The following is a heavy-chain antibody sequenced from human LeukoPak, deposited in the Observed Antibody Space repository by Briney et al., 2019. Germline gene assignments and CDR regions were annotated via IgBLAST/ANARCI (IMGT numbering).Heavy chain of an antibody. CDR2: INAGNGDT. V-gene: IGHV1-3*01. CDR3: ARDPTNKWKLPLYYLDY. J-gene: IGHJ4*02. D-gene: IGHD1-20*01. Sequence: ASAKVSCKASGYSFDSYVMHWVRQAPGQRPEWMGWINAGNGDTKFSRKFQGRLIITRDTSATTAYMELSSLRSADTAVYYCARDPTNKWKLPLYYLDYWGQGTLVTVSS. CDR1: GYSFDSYV.